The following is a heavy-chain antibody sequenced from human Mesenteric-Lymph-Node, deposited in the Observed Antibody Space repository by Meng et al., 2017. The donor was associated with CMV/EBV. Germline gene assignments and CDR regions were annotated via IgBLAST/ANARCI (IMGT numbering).Heavy chain of an antibody. CDR2: ISSSGSTI. J-gene: IGHJ4*02. Sequence: GESLKISCAASGFTFSSYEMNWVRQAPGKGLEWVSYISSSGSTIYYADSVKGRFTISRDNSMNTLYLQMNSLGAEDTAVYYCARGGCSGGYCSNDYWGQGTLVTVSS. V-gene: IGHV3-48*03. CDR1: GFTFSSYE. CDR3: ARGGCSGGYCSNDY. D-gene: IGHD2-15*01.